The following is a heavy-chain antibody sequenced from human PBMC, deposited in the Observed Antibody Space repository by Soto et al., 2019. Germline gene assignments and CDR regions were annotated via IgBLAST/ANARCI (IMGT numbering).Heavy chain of an antibody. D-gene: IGHD5-18*01. CDR2: IIPIFGTA. J-gene: IGHJ6*02. Sequence: GASVKVSCKASGGTFSSYAISLVRQAPGQWLEWMGGIIPIFGTANYAQKFQGRVTITADESTSTAYMELSSLRSEDTAVYYCARAGTAMAPGYYYGMDVWGQGTTVTVSS. CDR3: ARAGTAMAPGYYYGMDV. V-gene: IGHV1-69*13. CDR1: GGTFSSYA.